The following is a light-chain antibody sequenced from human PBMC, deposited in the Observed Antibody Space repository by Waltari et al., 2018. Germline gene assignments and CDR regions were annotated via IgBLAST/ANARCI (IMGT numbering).Light chain of an antibody. CDR1: SGYVGGSDH. Sequence: QSALIQPRSVSGSPGQSVTVSCTGTSGYVGGSDHVSCYQQHPGQVPKLLIHDVTKRPSGVPARFSGSKSGNTASLTISGLQAEDEADYFCCSYAGSYPSYVFGTGTTVTVL. V-gene: IGLV2-11*01. CDR2: DVT. CDR3: CSYAGSYPSYV. J-gene: IGLJ1*01.